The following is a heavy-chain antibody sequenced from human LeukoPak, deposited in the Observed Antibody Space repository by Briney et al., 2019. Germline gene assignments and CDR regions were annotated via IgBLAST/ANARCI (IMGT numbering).Heavy chain of an antibody. CDR2: IKQDGSEK. Sequence: GGSLRLSCAASGFTFSSYSMSWVRQAPGKGLEGVANIKQDGSEKNYVDSVKGRFTISRDNAKNSLYLQMNSLRAEDTAVYYCASYSSTWGWFDPWAREPWSPSPQ. J-gene: IGHJ5*02. D-gene: IGHD6-13*01. CDR1: GFTFSSYS. CDR3: ASYSSTWGWFDP. V-gene: IGHV3-7*01.